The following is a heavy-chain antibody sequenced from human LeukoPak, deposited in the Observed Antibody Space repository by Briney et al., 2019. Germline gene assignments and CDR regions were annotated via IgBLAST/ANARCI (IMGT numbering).Heavy chain of an antibody. J-gene: IGHJ4*02. CDR1: GGSISSYY. Sequence: SETLSFTCTVSGGSISSYYWSWIRQPPGKGLEWIGYIYYSGSTNYNPSLKSRVTISVDTSKNQFSLKLSSVTAADTAVYYCAARRQLARFDYWGQGTLVAVSS. D-gene: IGHD6-6*01. CDR3: AARRQLARFDY. CDR2: IYYSGST. V-gene: IGHV4-59*01.